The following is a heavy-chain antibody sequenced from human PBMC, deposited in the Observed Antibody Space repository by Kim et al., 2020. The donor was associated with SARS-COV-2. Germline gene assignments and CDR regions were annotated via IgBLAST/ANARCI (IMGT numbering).Heavy chain of an antibody. D-gene: IGHD3-10*01. V-gene: IGHV1-18*01. J-gene: IGHJ4*02. Sequence: NYAQKLQGRVTMTTDTSTSTAYMELRSLRSDDTAVYYCARVVRGDKRMDYWGQGTLVTVSS. CDR3: ARVVRGDKRMDY.